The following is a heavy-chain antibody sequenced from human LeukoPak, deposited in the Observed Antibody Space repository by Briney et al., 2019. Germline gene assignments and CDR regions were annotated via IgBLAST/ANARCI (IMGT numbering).Heavy chain of an antibody. CDR2: ISSSGSSM. CDR3: ARVPGGVGEGNWFDP. Sequence: GGSLRLSCAASGFTFSDYYMSWIRQAPGKGLEWISYISSSGSSMYYADSVKGRFTVSRDNTKNSLYLQMNSLRAEDTAVYYCARVPGGVGEGNWFDPWGQGTLVTVSS. CDR1: GFTFSDYY. D-gene: IGHD1-26*01. J-gene: IGHJ5*02. V-gene: IGHV3-11*01.